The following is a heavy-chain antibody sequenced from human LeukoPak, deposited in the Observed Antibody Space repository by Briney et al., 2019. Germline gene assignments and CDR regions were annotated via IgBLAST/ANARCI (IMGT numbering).Heavy chain of an antibody. J-gene: IGHJ4*02. V-gene: IGHV3-23*01. CDR2: ISGSGGST. Sequence: PGGSLRLSCAASGFTFSSYAMSWVRQAPGKGLEWVSAISGSGGSTYYADSVKGRFTIPRDNSKNTLYLQMNSLRVEDTAVYYCAKGPMVRGFYFDYWGQGTLVTVSS. CDR3: AKGPMVRGFYFDY. CDR1: GFTFSSYA. D-gene: IGHD3-10*01.